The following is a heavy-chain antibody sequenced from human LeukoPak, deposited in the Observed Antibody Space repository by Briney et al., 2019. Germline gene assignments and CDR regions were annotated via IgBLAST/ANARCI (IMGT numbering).Heavy chain of an antibody. CDR3: ATTYYYDSSGYYRDY. V-gene: IGHV4-61*02. D-gene: IGHD3-22*01. Sequence: SETLSLTCTVSGVSISSGSYDWSWIRQPAGKGLEWIARIYTSGSTHYNPSLMSRVTISVDTSKNQFFIKLSSVTAADTAVYYCATTYYYDSSGYYRDYWGQGTLGTVSS. CDR1: GVSISSGSYD. CDR2: IYTSGST. J-gene: IGHJ4*02.